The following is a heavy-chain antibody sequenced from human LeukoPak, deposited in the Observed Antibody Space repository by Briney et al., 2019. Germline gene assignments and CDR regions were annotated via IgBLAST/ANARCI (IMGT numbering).Heavy chain of an antibody. J-gene: IGHJ5*02. V-gene: IGHV4-39*07. CDR1: GGSISSSSYY. D-gene: IGHD2-2*01. Sequence: SETLSLTWTVSGGSISSSSYYCGWIRQPPGKGLEWIGSSYYSGSTNYNPSLKSRVTISVDTSKNQFSLKLSSVTAADTAVYYCARDFLSSTSGGIFRWFDPWGQGTLVTVSS. CDR3: ARDFLSSTSGGIFRWFDP. CDR2: SYYSGST.